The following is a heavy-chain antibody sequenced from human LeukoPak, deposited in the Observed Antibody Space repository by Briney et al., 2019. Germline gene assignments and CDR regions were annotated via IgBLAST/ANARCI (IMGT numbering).Heavy chain of an antibody. CDR2: NNHSGST. Sequence: PSETLSLTCAVYGGSFSGYYWSWIRQPPGKGLEWIGENNHSGSTNYNPSLKSRVTISVDTSKNQFSLKLSSVTAAGTAVYYCARVGDIGAFDIWGQGTMVTVSS. CDR1: GGSFSGYY. V-gene: IGHV4-34*01. D-gene: IGHD3-16*01. J-gene: IGHJ3*02. CDR3: ARVGDIGAFDI.